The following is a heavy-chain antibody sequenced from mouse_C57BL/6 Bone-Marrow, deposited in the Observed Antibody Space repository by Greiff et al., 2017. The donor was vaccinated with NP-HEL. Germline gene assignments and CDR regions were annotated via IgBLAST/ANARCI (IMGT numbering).Heavy chain of an antibody. V-gene: IGHV2-5*01. D-gene: IGHD1-1*01. CDR3: AKNHYYGSSYWYFDV. J-gene: IGHJ1*03. CDR2: IWRGGST. Sequence: QVQLQQSGPGLVQPSQSLSITCTVSGFSLTSYGVHWVRQSPGKGLEWLGEIWRGGSTDYNAAFMSRLSITKDNSKSQVFFKMNSLQADDTAIYYCAKNHYYGSSYWYFDVWGTGTTVTVSS. CDR1: GFSLTSYG.